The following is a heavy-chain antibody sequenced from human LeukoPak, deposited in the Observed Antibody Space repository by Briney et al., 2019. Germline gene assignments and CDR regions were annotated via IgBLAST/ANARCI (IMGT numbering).Heavy chain of an antibody. V-gene: IGHV4-61*10. CDR3: ARDRGDTAFDY. J-gene: IGHJ4*02. Sequence: PSQTLSLTCTVSGVSISSGSYYWNWIRQPAGKGLEWIGYIYYSGSTNYNPSLKSRVTISVDTSKNQFSLKLSSVTAADTAVYCCARDRGDTAFDYWGQGTLVTVSS. CDR1: GVSISSGSYY. D-gene: IGHD5-18*01. CDR2: IYYSGST.